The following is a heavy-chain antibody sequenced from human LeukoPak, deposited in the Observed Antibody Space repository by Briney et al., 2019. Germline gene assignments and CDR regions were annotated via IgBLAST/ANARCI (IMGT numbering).Heavy chain of an antibody. CDR2: IYYSGST. CDR1: GGSISSGGYY. CDR3: AAGVVVAATLLY. D-gene: IGHD2-15*01. J-gene: IGHJ4*02. V-gene: IGHV4-31*03. Sequence: SQTPSLTCTVSGGSISSGGYYWSWIRQHPGKGLEWIGYIYYSGSTYYNPSLKSRVTISVDTSKNQFSLKLSSVTAADTAVYYCAAGVVVAATLLYWGQGTLVTVSS.